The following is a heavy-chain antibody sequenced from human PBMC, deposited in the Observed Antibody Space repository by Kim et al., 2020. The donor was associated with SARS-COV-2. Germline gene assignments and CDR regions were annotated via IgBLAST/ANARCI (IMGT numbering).Heavy chain of an antibody. J-gene: IGHJ4*02. V-gene: IGHV4-34*01. D-gene: IGHD6-6*01. Sequence: NPSPKSRVTISVDTSKHQFSQKLSSVTAADTAVYYCARDLAAGPTYSLDYWGQGTLVTVSS. CDR3: ARDLAAGPTYSLDY.